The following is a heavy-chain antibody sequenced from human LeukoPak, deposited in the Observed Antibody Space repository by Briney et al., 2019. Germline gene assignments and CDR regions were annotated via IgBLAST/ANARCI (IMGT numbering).Heavy chain of an antibody. Sequence: ASVKVSCKASGGTFRSAAMSWVRQAPGQGLEWVGHIILMFGTTTYAQKFQGRVTITADESTRTVHMGLNSLTSDDTAIYYCTRDEHKGSATFNYWGQGTLVIVSS. CDR1: GGTFRSAA. CDR2: IILMFGTT. J-gene: IGHJ4*02. V-gene: IGHV1-69*13. CDR3: TRDEHKGSATFNY. D-gene: IGHD3-10*01.